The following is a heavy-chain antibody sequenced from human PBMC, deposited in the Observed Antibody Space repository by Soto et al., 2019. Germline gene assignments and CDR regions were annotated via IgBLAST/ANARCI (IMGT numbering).Heavy chain of an antibody. CDR2: ISATTGNT. Sequence: EVRLSESGGGLVQPGESLRLSCAASGFNFSIYTMIWVRQAPGKGLEWVSGISATTGNTYYTDSVKGRCTVSRDNFENTLFLQMNNLRAEDTALYYCAIDSDGGYWGQVTLVTVSS. V-gene: IGHV3-23*01. CDR1: GFNFSIYT. J-gene: IGHJ4*02. CDR3: AIDSDGGY. D-gene: IGHD2-15*01.